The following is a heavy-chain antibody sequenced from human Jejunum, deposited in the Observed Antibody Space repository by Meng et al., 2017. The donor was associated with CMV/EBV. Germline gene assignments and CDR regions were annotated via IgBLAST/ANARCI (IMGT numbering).Heavy chain of an antibody. J-gene: IGHJ4*02. CDR2: ISDDGSNK. V-gene: IGHV3-30*04. D-gene: IGHD6-19*01. Sequence: AASGLTFSDYGMHYVRQAPGKGLEWVAAISDDGSNKYYADSVKGRFTISRDNSKNTLYLQMNSLRAEDTAVYYCARLQWLVKYFDSWGQGTLVTVSS. CDR1: GLTFSDYG. CDR3: ARLQWLVKYFDS.